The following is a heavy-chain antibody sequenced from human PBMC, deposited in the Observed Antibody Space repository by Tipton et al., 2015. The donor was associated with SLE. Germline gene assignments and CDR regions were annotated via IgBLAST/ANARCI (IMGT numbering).Heavy chain of an antibody. CDR2: INHSGST. Sequence: TLSLTCAVYGGSFSGYYWSWIRQPPGKGLEWIGEINHSGSTNYNPSLKSRVTISVDTSKNQFSLKLSSVTAADTAVYYCARGPGGSYGSGRAFDIWGQGKMVTVSS. J-gene: IGHJ3*02. D-gene: IGHD5-18*01. V-gene: IGHV4-34*01. CDR3: ARGPGGSYGSGRAFDI. CDR1: GGSFSGYY.